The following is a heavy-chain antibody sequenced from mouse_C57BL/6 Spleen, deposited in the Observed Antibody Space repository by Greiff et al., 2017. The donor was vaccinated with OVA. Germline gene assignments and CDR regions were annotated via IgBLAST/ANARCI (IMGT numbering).Heavy chain of an antibody. CDR3: ARCDYDGWYFDV. J-gene: IGHJ1*03. V-gene: IGHV1-53*01. CDR2: INPSNGGT. D-gene: IGHD2-4*01. CDR1: GYTFTSYW. Sequence: VKLQQPGTELVKPGASVKLSCKASGYTFTSYWMHWVKQRPGQGLEWIGNINPSNGGTNYNEKFKSKATLTVDKSSSTAYMQLSSLTSEDSAVYYCARCDYDGWYFDVWGTGTTVTVSS.